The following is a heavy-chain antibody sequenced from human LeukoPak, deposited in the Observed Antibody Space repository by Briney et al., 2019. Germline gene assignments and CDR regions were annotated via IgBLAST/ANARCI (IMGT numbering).Heavy chain of an antibody. CDR3: ARDPYYYDSSAPPGTDY. V-gene: IGHV3-30*02. D-gene: IGHD3-22*01. CDR1: GFTFSHYG. CDR2: TRYDESLK. J-gene: IGHJ4*02. Sequence: PGGSLRLSCAASGFTFSHYGMHWVRQGPGKGLEWVAFTRYDESLKYYADSVKGRFTISRDNSKNTLFLQMNSLRGEDTAVYYCARDPYYYDSSAPPGTDYWGQGTLVTVPS.